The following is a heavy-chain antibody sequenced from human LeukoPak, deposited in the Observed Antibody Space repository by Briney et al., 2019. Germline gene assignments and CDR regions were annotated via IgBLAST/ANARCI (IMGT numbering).Heavy chain of an antibody. J-gene: IGHJ5*02. Sequence: SVKLSCNASGATFNDYAVTWVRQSPGQGLEWMGRFIPLLGITNFAQKFQGRLTITADKSTGTAYMELSSLRSEDLAVYYCARGSIQLDLTMFDPWGQGTLVTVSS. V-gene: IGHV1-69*04. CDR1: GATFNDYA. CDR3: ARGSIQLDLTMFDP. CDR2: FIPLLGIT. D-gene: IGHD6-13*01.